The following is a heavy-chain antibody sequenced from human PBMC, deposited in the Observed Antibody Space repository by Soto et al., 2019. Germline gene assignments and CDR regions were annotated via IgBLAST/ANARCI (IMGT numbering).Heavy chain of an antibody. V-gene: IGHV3-23*01. CDR3: AKFSPELVTPYYYYGMDV. D-gene: IGHD3-9*01. CDR1: GFTFSSYA. J-gene: IGHJ6*02. Sequence: PGGSLRLSCAASGFTFSSYAMSWVRQAPGKGLEWVSAISGSGGSTYYADSVKGRFTISRDNSKNTLYLQMNSLRAEDTAVYYCAKFSPELVTPYYYYGMDVWGQGTTVTVSS. CDR2: ISGSGGST.